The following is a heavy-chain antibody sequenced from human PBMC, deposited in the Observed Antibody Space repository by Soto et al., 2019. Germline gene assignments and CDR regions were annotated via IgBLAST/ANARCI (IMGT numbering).Heavy chain of an antibody. CDR3: ARAQYYDILTGPPPPDY. J-gene: IGHJ4*02. CDR1: GCSFIRNS. V-gene: IGHV3-21*04. Sequence: LGLCFAVCGCSFIRNSMNWVRQAPGKGLEWVSSISSISSYISYADSVKGRFTISRDNAKNSLYLQMNSLRAEDAAVYYCARAQYYDILTGPPPPDYWGQGTLVTVS. D-gene: IGHD3-9*01. CDR2: ISSISSYI.